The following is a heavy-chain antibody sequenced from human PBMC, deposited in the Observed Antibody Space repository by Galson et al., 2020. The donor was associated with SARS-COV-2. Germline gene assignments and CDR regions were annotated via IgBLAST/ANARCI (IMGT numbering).Heavy chain of an antibody. D-gene: IGHD3-3*01. V-gene: IGHV4-59*08. J-gene: IGHJ4*02. CDR2: ISYSGDT. Sequence: SETLSLTCTVSGDSISSYYWNWIRQPPGKGLEWIGDISYSGDTKYNPSLKSRVTISLDTSKNQFSLNLKSVTAADTAVYYCARGFLEWANFDDWGQGTLVTVSS. CDR1: GDSISSYY. CDR3: ARGFLEWANFDD.